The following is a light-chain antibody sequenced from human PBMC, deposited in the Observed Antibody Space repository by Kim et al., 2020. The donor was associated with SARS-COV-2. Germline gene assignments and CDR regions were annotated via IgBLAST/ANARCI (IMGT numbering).Light chain of an antibody. CDR3: AAWDDSLSAYVV. J-gene: IGLJ2*01. V-gene: IGLV1-47*01. CDR2: RNN. Sequence: ELTQPPSASGTPGQRVTISCSGSSSNIGSNYVYWYQQFPGTAPKLLIYRNNQRPSGVPDRFSGSKSGTSASLAISGLRSEDEADYYCAAWDDSLSAYVVFGGGTQLTVL. CDR1: SSNIGSNY.